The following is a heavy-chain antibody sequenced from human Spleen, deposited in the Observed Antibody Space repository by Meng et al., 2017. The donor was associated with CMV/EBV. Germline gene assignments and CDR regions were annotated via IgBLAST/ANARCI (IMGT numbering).Heavy chain of an antibody. V-gene: IGHV4-59*01. CDR1: GGSFSGYY. CDR3: SRKMTITDAFDI. CDR2: IYFGTNT. J-gene: IGHJ3*02. D-gene: IGHD4/OR15-4a*01. Sequence: SETLSLTCAVYGGSFSGYYWTWIRQPPGKGLEWIGYIYFGTNTNYSPSLKSRVTISVDPSRNQFSLRLTSVTAADTAVYYCSRKMTITDAFDIWGQGKMVTVSS.